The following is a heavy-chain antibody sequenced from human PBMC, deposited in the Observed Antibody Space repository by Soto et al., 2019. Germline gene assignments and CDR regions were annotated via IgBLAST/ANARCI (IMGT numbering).Heavy chain of an antibody. D-gene: IGHD6-13*01. CDR1: GYTFTSYG. J-gene: IGHJ5*02. Sequence: ASVKVSCKASGYTFTSYGIHWVRQAPGQRLEWMGWINAANGDTKYSPKFQGRVTITRDTSASTAYMELSSLRSEDTAVYYCVRRHVSATGIDWFDPWGQGTLGTVSS. CDR3: VRRHVSATGIDWFDP. V-gene: IGHV1-3*01. CDR2: INAANGDT.